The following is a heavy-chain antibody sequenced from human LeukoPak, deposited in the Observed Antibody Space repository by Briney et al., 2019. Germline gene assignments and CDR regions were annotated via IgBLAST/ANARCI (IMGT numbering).Heavy chain of an antibody. CDR2: ILNIGST. J-gene: IGHJ4*02. CDR1: GGSISSYY. Sequence: PSETLPLTCTVSGGSISSYYWSWIRQPPGKGLEWIGYILNIGSTNYNPSLKSRVTISLDTSKNQFSLKLSSATAADTAVYYCARHVTVASRGFDYWGQGTLVTVSS. V-gene: IGHV4-59*08. CDR3: ARHVTVASRGFDY. D-gene: IGHD5-12*01.